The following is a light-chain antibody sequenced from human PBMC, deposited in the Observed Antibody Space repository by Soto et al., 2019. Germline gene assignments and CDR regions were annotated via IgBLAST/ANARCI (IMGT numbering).Light chain of an antibody. CDR2: GAS. V-gene: IGKV3-20*01. CDR3: QQYDDSMT. CDR1: QSVSSSY. Sequence: EIVMTQSPATLSVSPGERATLSCRASQSVSSSYLAWYQQKPGQAPRLLIYGASTRATGIPDRFSGSGSGTDFTLTISRLEPEDFAVYHCQQYDDSMTFGQGTRLE. J-gene: IGKJ5*01.